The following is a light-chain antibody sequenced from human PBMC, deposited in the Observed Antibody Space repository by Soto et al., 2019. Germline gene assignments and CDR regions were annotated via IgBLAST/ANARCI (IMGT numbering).Light chain of an antibody. CDR3: QQSYSTPWT. J-gene: IGKJ1*01. V-gene: IGKV1-39*01. Sequence: DIQMTQSPSSVSVSVGDRVTITCRLSQSVSTFLNWYQQKPGKAPHLLISSTSTLQSGVPSRFSGSGSGTEFTLTISSLQPEDFATYYCQQSYSTPWTFGQGTKVDIK. CDR1: QSVSTF. CDR2: STS.